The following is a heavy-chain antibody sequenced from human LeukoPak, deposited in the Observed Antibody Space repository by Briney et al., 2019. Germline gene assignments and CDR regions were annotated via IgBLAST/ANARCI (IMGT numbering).Heavy chain of an antibody. CDR2: IWYDGSNK. V-gene: IGHV3-33*01. CDR1: GFTFSSYG. Sequence: GGSLRLSCAASGFTFSSYGMHWVRQAPGKGLEWVAVIWYDGSNKYYADSVKGRFTISRDNSKNTLHLQMNSLRAEDTAVYYCARDLVTMVRGYFDYWGQGTLVTVSS. D-gene: IGHD3-10*01. J-gene: IGHJ4*02. CDR3: ARDLVTMVRGYFDY.